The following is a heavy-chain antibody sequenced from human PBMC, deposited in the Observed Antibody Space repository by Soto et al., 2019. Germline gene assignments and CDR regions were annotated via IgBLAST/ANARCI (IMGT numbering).Heavy chain of an antibody. CDR1: GGSISSSNW. D-gene: IGHD4-4*01. J-gene: IGHJ4*02. V-gene: IGHV4-4*02. CDR2: IYHSGST. CDR3: ARDHRPFYSNYMVRAFDY. Sequence: QVQLQESGPGLVKPSGTLSLTCAVSGGSISSSNWWSWVRQPPGKGLEWIGEIYHSGSTNYNPSLKSRVTISVDKSKNQFSLKLSSVTAADTAVYYCARDHRPFYSNYMVRAFDYWGQGTLVTVSS.